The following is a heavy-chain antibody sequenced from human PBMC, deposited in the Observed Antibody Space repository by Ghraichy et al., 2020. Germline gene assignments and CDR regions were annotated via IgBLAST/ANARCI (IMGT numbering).Heavy chain of an antibody. D-gene: IGHD5-12*01. Sequence: GGSLRLSCAASGFTVSSNYMSWVRQAPGKGLEWVSVIYSGGSTYYADSVKGRFTISRDNSKNPLYLQMNSLRAEDTAVYYCARGAGGYDFGAFDIWGQGTMVTVSS. CDR3: ARGAGGYDFGAFDI. CDR2: IYSGGST. J-gene: IGHJ3*02. V-gene: IGHV3-53*01. CDR1: GFTVSSNY.